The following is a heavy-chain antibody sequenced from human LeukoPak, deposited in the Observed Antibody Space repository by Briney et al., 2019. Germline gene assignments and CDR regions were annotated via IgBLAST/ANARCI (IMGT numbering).Heavy chain of an antibody. CDR2: IYTSGST. D-gene: IGHD4-17*01. V-gene: IGHV4-61*02. CDR3: AGAYGDYEGPDFDY. J-gene: IGHJ4*02. Sequence: PSETLSLTCTVSGGSISSGTYYWSWIRQPAGKGLEWIGRIYTSGSTNYNPSLKSRVTMSVDTSKNQFSLKLSSVTAADTAVYYCAGAYGDYEGPDFDYWGRGTLVTVSS. CDR1: GGSISSGTYY.